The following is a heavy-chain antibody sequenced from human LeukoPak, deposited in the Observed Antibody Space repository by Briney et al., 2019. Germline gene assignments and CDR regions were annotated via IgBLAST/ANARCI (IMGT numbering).Heavy chain of an antibody. J-gene: IGHJ4*02. V-gene: IGHV1-69*05. CDR3: ASWAGYCSTNNCYATSLDY. CDR1: GGTFSSYA. Sequence: SVKVSCKASGGTFSSYAISWVRQAPGQGLEWMGGIIPIFGTANYAQKFQGRVTMTTDTSTSTAYMELRSLRSDDTAVYYCASWAGYCSTNNCYATSLDYWGQGTLVTVSA. D-gene: IGHD2-2*01. CDR2: IIPIFGTA.